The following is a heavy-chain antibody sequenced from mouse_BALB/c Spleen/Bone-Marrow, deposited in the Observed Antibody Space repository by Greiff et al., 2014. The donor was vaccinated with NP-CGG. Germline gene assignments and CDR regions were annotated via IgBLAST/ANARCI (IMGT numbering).Heavy chain of an antibody. D-gene: IGHD1-1*01. CDR2: ISRGGST. CDR1: GFTFSSYA. J-gene: IGHJ1*01. V-gene: IGHV5-6-5*01. Sequence: EVKLVESGGGLVKPGGSLKLSCAASGFTFSSYAMSWVRQTPEKRLEWVASISRGGSTYYPDSVKGRFTISRDNARNILYLQMSSLGSEDTAMYYCARGHTYGSSYWYFDVWGAGTTVTVSS. CDR3: ARGHTYGSSYWYFDV.